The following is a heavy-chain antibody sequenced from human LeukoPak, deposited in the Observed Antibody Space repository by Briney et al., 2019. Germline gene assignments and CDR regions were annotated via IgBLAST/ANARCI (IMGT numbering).Heavy chain of an antibody. CDR1: GYTFTSYY. Sequence: GASVKVSCKASGYTFTSYYMHWVRQAPGQGLEWMGIINPSGGSTSYAQKFQGRVTMTRDTSTSTVYMELRSLRSDDTAVYYCARWGWDYRNSYYYMDVWGKGTTVTISS. D-gene: IGHD4-11*01. CDR2: INPSGGST. CDR3: ARWGWDYRNSYYYMDV. J-gene: IGHJ6*03. V-gene: IGHV1-46*01.